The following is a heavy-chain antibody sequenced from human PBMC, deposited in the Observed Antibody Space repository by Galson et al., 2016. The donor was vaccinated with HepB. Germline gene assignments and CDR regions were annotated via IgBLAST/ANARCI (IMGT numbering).Heavy chain of an antibody. V-gene: IGHV4-59*01. J-gene: IGHJ4*02. CDR1: GGSISGYY. CDR2: IYDTGST. CDR3: ARDKGLPATGMGNFDY. Sequence: SETLSLTCAVSGGSISGYYWSWIRQLPGKGLEWIGYIYDTGSTNYNPSLKSRVTIAIDTSKNQFSLKLSSVTAADTAAYYCARDKGLPATGMGNFDYWGQGTLVTVSS. D-gene: IGHD6-13*01.